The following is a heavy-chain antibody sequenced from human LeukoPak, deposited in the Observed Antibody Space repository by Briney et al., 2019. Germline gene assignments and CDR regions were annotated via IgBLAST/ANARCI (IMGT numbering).Heavy chain of an antibody. J-gene: IGHJ5*02. CDR3: ARVRYCSGGSCYGNWYDP. CDR2: ISSSGRSI. CDR1: GFTFSSYS. D-gene: IGHD2-15*01. V-gene: IGHV3-48*04. Sequence: GGSLRLSCAASGFTFSSYSMNWVRQAPGKGLEWVSYISSSGRSINYADSVRGRFTISRDNGKNSLYLQMNSLRAEDTAVYYCARVRYCSGGSCYGNWYDPWGQGTLVTVSS.